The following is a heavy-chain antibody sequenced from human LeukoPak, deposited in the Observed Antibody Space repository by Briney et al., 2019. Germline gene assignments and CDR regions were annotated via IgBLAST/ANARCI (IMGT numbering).Heavy chain of an antibody. J-gene: IGHJ4*02. CDR1: GYTFTSYG. D-gene: IGHD3-22*01. V-gene: IGHV1-18*01. Sequence: GASVKVSCKASGYTFTSYGISWVRQAPGQGLEWMGWISAYNGHTKYAQKFQGRVTMTTDTSTSTAYMELRSLRSDDTAVYYCARGFPPRRLYDSSGYYSYYFDYWGQGTLVTVSS. CDR2: ISAYNGHT. CDR3: ARGFPPRRLYDSSGYYSYYFDY.